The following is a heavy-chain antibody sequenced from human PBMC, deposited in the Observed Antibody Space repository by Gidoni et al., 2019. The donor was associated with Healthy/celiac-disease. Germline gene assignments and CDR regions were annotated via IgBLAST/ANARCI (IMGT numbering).Heavy chain of an antibody. CDR2: IYYSGST. J-gene: IGHJ3*02. V-gene: IGHV4-39*07. Sequence: QLQLQESGPGLVKPSETLSLTCTVSGGSISSSSSYWGWIRQPPGKGLEWIGSIYYSGSTYYNPSLKSRVTISVDTSKNQFSLKLSSVTAADTAVYYCARAEYYYDSSGYYSAFDIWGQGTMVTVSS. CDR3: ARAEYYYDSSGYYSAFDI. CDR1: GGSISSSSSY. D-gene: IGHD3-22*01.